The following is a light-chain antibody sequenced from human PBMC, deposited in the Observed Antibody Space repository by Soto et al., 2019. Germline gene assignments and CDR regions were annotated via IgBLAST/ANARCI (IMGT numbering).Light chain of an antibody. Sequence: QLTQSPSSLSASVGHRVTITCRASQSISSYLNWYQQKPGKAPKLLIYAASSLQSGVPSRFSGSGSGTDFTLTISSLQPEDFATYYCQQSYSTPWTFGQGTKVDIK. CDR2: AAS. CDR1: QSISSY. V-gene: IGKV1-39*01. J-gene: IGKJ1*01. CDR3: QQSYSTPWT.